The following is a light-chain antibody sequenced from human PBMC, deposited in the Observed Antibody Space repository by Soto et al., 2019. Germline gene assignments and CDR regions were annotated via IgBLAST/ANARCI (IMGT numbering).Light chain of an antibody. V-gene: IGKV3-15*01. J-gene: IGKJ4*01. CDR1: QSISSN. CDR2: TAS. Sequence: EIVMTQSPATLSVSPGERTTLSCRASQSISSNLAWYQQKPGQSPRLLIYTASTRATSGPARFSGSGSGTEFTLTIGSLQSEDFALYYCQQYNTWPLTFGWGTRVEIK. CDR3: QQYNTWPLT.